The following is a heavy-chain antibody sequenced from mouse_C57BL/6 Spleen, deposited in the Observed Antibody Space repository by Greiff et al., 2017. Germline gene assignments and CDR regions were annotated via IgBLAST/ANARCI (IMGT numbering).Heavy chain of an antibody. CDR1: GYAFSSSW. J-gene: IGHJ1*03. CDR3: AANYYGSSDDWYFDV. V-gene: IGHV1-82*01. CDR2: IYPGDGDT. Sequence: QVQLQQSGPELVKPGASVKISCKASGYAFSSSWMNWVKQRPGKGLEWIGRIYPGDGDTNYNGKFKGKATLTADKSSSTAYMQLSSLTSEDSAVYFCAANYYGSSDDWYFDVWGTGTTVTVSS. D-gene: IGHD1-1*01.